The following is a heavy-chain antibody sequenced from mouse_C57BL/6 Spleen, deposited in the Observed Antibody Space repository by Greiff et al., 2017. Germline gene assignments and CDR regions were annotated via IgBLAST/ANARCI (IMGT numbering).Heavy chain of an antibody. Sequence: DVKLQESGPGLVKPSQSLSLTCSVTGYSITSGYYWNWIRQFPGNKLEWMGYISYDGSNNYNPSLKNRISITRDTSKNQFFLKLNSVTTEDTATYYCARGGQLRPYYFDYWGQGTTLTVSS. D-gene: IGHD3-2*02. CDR2: ISYDGSN. V-gene: IGHV3-6*01. CDR3: ARGGQLRPYYFDY. J-gene: IGHJ2*01. CDR1: GYSITSGYY.